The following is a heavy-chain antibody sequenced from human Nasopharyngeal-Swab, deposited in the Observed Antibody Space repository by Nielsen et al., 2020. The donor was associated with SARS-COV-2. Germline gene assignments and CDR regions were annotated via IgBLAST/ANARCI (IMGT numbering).Heavy chain of an antibody. J-gene: IGHJ4*02. CDR3: ARGRRRYFYYDYVWGSYPVGGYFDY. Sequence: ASCKASGYTFTSYGISWVRQAPGQGLEWMGWISAYNGNTNYAQKLQGRVTMTTDTSTSTAYMELRSLRSDDTAVYYCARGRRRYFYYDYVWGSYPVGGYFDYWGQGTLVTVSS. D-gene: IGHD3-16*02. CDR1: GYTFTSYG. CDR2: ISAYNGNT. V-gene: IGHV1-18*04.